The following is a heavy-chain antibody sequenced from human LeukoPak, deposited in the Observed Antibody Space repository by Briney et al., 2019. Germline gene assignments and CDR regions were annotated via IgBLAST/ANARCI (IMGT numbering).Heavy chain of an antibody. CDR1: GGSISTYY. CDR2: IYYSGST. D-gene: IGHD2-2*01. Sequence: SETLSLTCTVSGGSISTYYWSWIRQPPGKGLERIGYIYYSGSTNYNPSLKSRVTISVDTSKNQFSLKLSSVTAADTAVYYCARGDIVVVPAARRTTNWFDPWGQGTLVTVSS. V-gene: IGHV4-59*12. J-gene: IGHJ5*02. CDR3: ARGDIVVVPAARRTTNWFDP.